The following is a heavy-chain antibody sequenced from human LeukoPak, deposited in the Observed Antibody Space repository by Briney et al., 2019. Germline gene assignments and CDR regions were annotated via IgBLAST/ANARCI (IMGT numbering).Heavy chain of an antibody. CDR2: IYHSGST. D-gene: IGHD1-26*01. Sequence: SQTLSLTCTVSGGSISSGGYYWSWIRQPPGKGLEWIGYIYHSGSTYYNPSLKSRVTISVDRFKNQFSLKLSSVTAADTAVYYCARESELRVGYWGQGTLVTVSS. J-gene: IGHJ4*02. CDR1: GGSISSGGYY. CDR3: ARESELRVGY. V-gene: IGHV4-30-2*01.